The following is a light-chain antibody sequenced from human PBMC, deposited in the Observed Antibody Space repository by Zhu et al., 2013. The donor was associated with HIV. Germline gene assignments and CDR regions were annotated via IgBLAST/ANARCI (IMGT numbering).Light chain of an antibody. CDR2: AAS. CDR1: QGISST. Sequence: IQLTQSPSALSASVGDRVIITCRASQGISSTLAWYQHKPGKPPKLLIYAASRLQSGVPSRFSGSGSGTDFTLTISSLQPEDFATYYCQQSYSTPRTFGQGTKVEIK. CDR3: QQSYSTPRT. J-gene: IGKJ1*01. V-gene: IGKV1-39*01.